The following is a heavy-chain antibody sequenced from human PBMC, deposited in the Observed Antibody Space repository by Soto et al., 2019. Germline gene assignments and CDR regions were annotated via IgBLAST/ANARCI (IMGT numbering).Heavy chain of an antibody. CDR1: GFTFSSYG. V-gene: IGHV3-30*18. Sequence: QVHLVESGGGVVQPGRSLRLSCAVSGFTFSSYGMYWVRQTPGKGPEWVAVISDDGSDKYYADSVKGRLTISRDNSKNTHYLQMNSLRVDDTAIYYCAKDQTHGWDIWGQGTMVTVSS. D-gene: IGHD3-10*01. J-gene: IGHJ3*02. CDR2: ISDDGSDK. CDR3: AKDQTHGWDI.